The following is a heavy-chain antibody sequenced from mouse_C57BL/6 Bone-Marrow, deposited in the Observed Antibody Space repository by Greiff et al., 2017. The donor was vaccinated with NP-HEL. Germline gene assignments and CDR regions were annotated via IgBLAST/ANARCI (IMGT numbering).Heavy chain of an antibody. CDR3: ARSVIYYYGSSFAS. CDR1: GYAFSSSW. CDR2: IYPGDGDT. D-gene: IGHD1-1*01. Sequence: QVQLKESGPELVKPGASVKISCKASGYAFSSSWMNWVKQRPGKGLEWIGRIYPGDGDTNYNGKFKGKATLTADKSSSTAYMQLRSLTSSSSSVYFCARSVIYYYGSSFASWGQATLVTVSA. J-gene: IGHJ3*01. V-gene: IGHV1-82*01.